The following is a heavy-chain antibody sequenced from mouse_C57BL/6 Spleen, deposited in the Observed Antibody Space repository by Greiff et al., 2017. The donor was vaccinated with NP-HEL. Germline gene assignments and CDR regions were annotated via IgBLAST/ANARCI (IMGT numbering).Heavy chain of an antibody. Sequence: QVQLQQSGPGLVQPSQSLSITCTVSGFSLTSYGVHWVRQSPGKGLEWLGVIWRGGSTDYNAAFMSRLSITKDNSKSQVFFKMNSLQADDTAIYYCATHYDYNGSWFAYWGQGTLVTVSA. D-gene: IGHD2-4*01. CDR2: IWRGGST. V-gene: IGHV2-5*01. CDR3: ATHYDYNGSWFAY. J-gene: IGHJ3*01. CDR1: GFSLTSYG.